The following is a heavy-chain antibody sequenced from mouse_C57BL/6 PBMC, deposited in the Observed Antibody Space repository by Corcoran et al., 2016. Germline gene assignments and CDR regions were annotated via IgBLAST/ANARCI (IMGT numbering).Heavy chain of an antibody. D-gene: IGHD3-2*02. CDR3: ARRNSSCYGYFDY. Sequence: QVQLQQSGPELVKPGASVKLSCKASGYTFTSYDINWVKQRPGQGLEWIGWIYPRDGSTKYNEKFKGKATLTVDTSSSTAYMELHSLTSEDSAVYFCARRNSSCYGYFDYWGQGTTLTVSS. V-gene: IGHV1-85*01. J-gene: IGHJ2*01. CDR2: IYPRDGST. CDR1: GYTFTSYD.